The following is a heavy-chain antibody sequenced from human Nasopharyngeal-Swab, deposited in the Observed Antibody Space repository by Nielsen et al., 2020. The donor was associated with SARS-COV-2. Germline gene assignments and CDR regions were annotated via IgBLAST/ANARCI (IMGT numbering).Heavy chain of an antibody. Sequence: ASVKVSCKASGYTFISYYIHWVRQAPGEGLECMGVISTNGGGARYAQKFQGRVTMTSDASTSTVYMELSSLRSEDTAVYYCARGIGYHEFWSGYIDYWGQGTLVTVSS. CDR1: GYTFISYY. J-gene: IGHJ4*02. V-gene: IGHV1-46*01. D-gene: IGHD3-3*01. CDR2: ISTNGGGA. CDR3: ARGIGYHEFWSGYIDY.